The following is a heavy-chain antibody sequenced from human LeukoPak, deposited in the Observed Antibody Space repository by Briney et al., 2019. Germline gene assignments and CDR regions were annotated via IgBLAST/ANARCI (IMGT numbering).Heavy chain of an antibody. D-gene: IGHD6-13*01. V-gene: IGHV1-46*01. CDR1: GYTFTCYY. CDR3: ARAGGDSSSWYVSVSFDY. CDR2: INPSGGST. Sequence: ASVKVSCKASGYTFTCYYMHWVRQAPGQGLEWMGIINPSGGSTSYAQKFQGRVTMTRDMSTSTVYMELSSLRSEDTAVYYCARAGGDSSSWYVSVSFDYWGQGTLVTVSS. J-gene: IGHJ4*02.